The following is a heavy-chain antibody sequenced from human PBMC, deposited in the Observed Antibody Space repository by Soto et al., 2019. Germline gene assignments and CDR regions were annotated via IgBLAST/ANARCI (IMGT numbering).Heavy chain of an antibody. J-gene: IGHJ5*02. Sequence: SGPTLVNPTQTLTLTCTFSGFSLSTSGMCVSWIRQPPGKALEWLARIDWDDDKYYSTSLKTRLTISKDTSKNQVVLTMTNMDPVDTATYYCARAKVSPSKYSSSWYLRDDSDPGSKFDPWGQGTLVTVSS. CDR1: GFSLSTSGMC. CDR2: IDWDDDK. D-gene: IGHD6-13*01. CDR3: ARAKVSPSKYSSSWYLRDDSDPGSKFDP. V-gene: IGHV2-70*11.